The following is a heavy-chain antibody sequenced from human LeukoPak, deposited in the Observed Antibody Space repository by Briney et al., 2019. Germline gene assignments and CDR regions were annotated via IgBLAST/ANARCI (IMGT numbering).Heavy chain of an antibody. CDR2: ISAYNGNT. CDR1: GGTFSSYA. J-gene: IGHJ4*02. D-gene: IGHD3-3*01. CDR3: AREFRTYYDFWSGYHIFDF. V-gene: IGHV1-18*01. Sequence: EASVKVSCKASGGTFSSYAINWLRQATGQGLEWMGWISAYNGNTNYAQKLQGRVTMTTDTSTSTAYMELRSLRSDDTAVYYCAREFRTYYDFWSGYHIFDFWGQGTLVTVSS.